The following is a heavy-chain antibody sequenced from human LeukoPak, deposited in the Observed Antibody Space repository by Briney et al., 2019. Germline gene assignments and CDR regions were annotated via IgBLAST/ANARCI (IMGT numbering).Heavy chain of an antibody. CDR1: GFTFREYY. CDR3: ARGGSYSGSRSSKNWSDP. CDR2: ISSSGSYT. Sequence: GGSLRLSCAASGFTFREYYMSQIRQAPGKGLEWVSYISSSGSYTNYADSVKGRFTISRDSAKNSLYLQINSLRAEDTAVYYCARGGSYSGSRSSKNWSDPWGQGTLVTVSS. V-gene: IGHV3-11*03. J-gene: IGHJ5*02. D-gene: IGHD3-10*01.